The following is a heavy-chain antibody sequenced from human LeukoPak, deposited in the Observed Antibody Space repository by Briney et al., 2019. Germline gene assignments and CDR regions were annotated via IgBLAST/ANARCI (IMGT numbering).Heavy chain of an antibody. V-gene: IGHV1-2*02. J-gene: IGHJ4*02. CDR2: INPNSGGT. D-gene: IGHD2-21*01. CDR3: ARGITYCGGDCYSGQVVTRKYYFDY. Sequence: ASVKVSCKASGYTFTGYYMHWVRQAPGQGLEWMGWINPNSGGTNYAQKFQGRVTMTRDTSISTAYMELSRLRSDDTAVYYCARGITYCGGDCYSGQVVTRKYYFDYWGQGTLVTVSS. CDR1: GYTFTGYY.